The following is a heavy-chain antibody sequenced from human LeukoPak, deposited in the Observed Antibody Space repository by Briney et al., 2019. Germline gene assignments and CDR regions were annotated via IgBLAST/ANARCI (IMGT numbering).Heavy chain of an antibody. CDR3: AREGAHYLDS. Sequence: GGSLRLSCAASGFAFSSYWMSWVRQAPGKGLVWVANVKQDGSERYYVGSVRGRFTISRDNAKNSLYPQMNSLRAEDTAVYYCAREGAHYLDSWGQGTLVAVSS. J-gene: IGHJ4*02. CDR2: VKQDGSER. CDR1: GFAFSSYW. V-gene: IGHV3-7*01. D-gene: IGHD4/OR15-4a*01.